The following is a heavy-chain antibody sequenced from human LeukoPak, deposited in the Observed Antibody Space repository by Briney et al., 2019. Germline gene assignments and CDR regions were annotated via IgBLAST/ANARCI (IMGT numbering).Heavy chain of an antibody. CDR3: ARHGYGAKWFDP. CDR1: GGSINTYY. Sequence: SETLSLTCTVSGGSINTYYWSWIRQPPGEGLEWIGYVYYSGSTNYDPSLKSRVTISVDTSKNQFSLKLSSVTAADTAVYYCARHGYGAKWFDPWGQGTLVTVSS. J-gene: IGHJ5*02. D-gene: IGHD5-12*01. V-gene: IGHV4-59*08. CDR2: VYYSGST.